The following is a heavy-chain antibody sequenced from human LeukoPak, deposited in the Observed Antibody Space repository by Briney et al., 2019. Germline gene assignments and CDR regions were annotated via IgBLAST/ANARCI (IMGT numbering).Heavy chain of an antibody. CDR3: AIPPGGYYFN. CDR1: GFTFSSCW. V-gene: IGHV3-7*02. CDR2: IKQDGSEK. D-gene: IGHD3-10*01. J-gene: IGHJ4*02. Sequence: GGSLRLSCAASGFTFSSCWMSWVRQAPGKGLEWVANIKQDGSEKYYVDSVKGRFTISRDNAKNSLYLQMNSLRAEDTAVYYCAIPPGGYYFNWGQGTLVTVSS.